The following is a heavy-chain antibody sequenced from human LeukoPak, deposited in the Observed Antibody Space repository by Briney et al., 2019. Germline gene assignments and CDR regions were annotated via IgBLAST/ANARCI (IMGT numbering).Heavy chain of an antibody. D-gene: IGHD3-10*01. V-gene: IGHV1-46*01. Sequence: ASVKVSCKASGYTFTSYCMHWVRQAPGQGLEWMGIINPSGGSTSYAQKFQGRVTMTRDTSTSAVYMELRSLRSEDTAVYYCARGPLYYYGSGRGYGMDVWGKGTTVTVSS. CDR2: INPSGGST. J-gene: IGHJ6*04. CDR1: GYTFTSYC. CDR3: ARGPLYYYGSGRGYGMDV.